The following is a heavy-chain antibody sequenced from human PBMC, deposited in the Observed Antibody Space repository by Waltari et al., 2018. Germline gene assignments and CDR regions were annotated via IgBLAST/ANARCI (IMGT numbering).Heavy chain of an antibody. Sequence: EVQLLESGGGLVQPGGSLRLSCVAYGLTFSNYAMTWVRQAPGNEHELVVACRGTNTNPAHADPVRVRFTISSYNSKNTLYLQMNNLRAEDTAVYYCAKGLKWELPLDCWGQGTLVTVSS. J-gene: IGHJ4*02. V-gene: IGHV3-23*01. CDR2: CRGTNTNP. D-gene: IGHD1-26*01. CDR3: AKGLKWELPLDC. CDR1: GLTFSNYA.